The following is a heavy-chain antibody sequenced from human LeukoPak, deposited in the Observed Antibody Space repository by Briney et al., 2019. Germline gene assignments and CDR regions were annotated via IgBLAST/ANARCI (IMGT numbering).Heavy chain of an antibody. D-gene: IGHD6-19*01. Sequence: ASVKVSCKASGYTFTSYGISWLRQAPGQGLEGMGWISAHSGNTNYAQMLHGRLTMTTDTSRSTAYMELKSLTSDDTAIYYCDRASTRYSSGWYRSYRDYWGQGTLVTVSS. V-gene: IGHV1-18*01. CDR1: GYTFTSYG. CDR3: DRASTRYSSGWYRSYRDY. J-gene: IGHJ4*02. CDR2: ISAHSGNT.